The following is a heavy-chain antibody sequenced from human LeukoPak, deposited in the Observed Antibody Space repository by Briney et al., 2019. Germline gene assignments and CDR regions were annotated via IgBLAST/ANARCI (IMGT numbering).Heavy chain of an antibody. D-gene: IGHD1-26*01. CDR1: GYSISSGYY. CDR2: IYHSGST. CDR3: ARRGGSYRAGAEDFQL. J-gene: IGHJ1*01. Sequence: SETLSLTCAVSGYSISSGYYWGWIRQSPGKGLEWIGSIYHSGSTYYNPSLKSRVTISVDTSKNHFSLRLSSVTAADTAVYYCARRGGSYRAGAEDFQLCGRGTLVTVSS. V-gene: IGHV4-38-2*01.